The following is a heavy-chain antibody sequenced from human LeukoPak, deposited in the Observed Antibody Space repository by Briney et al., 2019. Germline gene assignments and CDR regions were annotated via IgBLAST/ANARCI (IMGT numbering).Heavy chain of an antibody. D-gene: IGHD3-16*01. V-gene: IGHV4-59*08. CDR3: ARHAGITFGGVIVN. J-gene: IGHJ4*02. Sequence: SETLSLTCAVYGGSFSSYYWSWIRQPPGKGLEWIGYIYYSGSTNYNPSLKSRVTISVDTSKNQFSLKLSSVTAADTAVYYCARHAGITFGGVIVNWGQGTLVTVSS. CDR2: IYYSGST. CDR1: GGSFSSYY.